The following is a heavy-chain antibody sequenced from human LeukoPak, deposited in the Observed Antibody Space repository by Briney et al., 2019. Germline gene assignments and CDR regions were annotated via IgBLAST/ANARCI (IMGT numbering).Heavy chain of an antibody. CDR2: INPNSGGT. D-gene: IGHD1-26*01. CDR3: ARQAGSGSYGYFDY. CDR1: GYTFTGYY. J-gene: IGHJ4*02. Sequence: ASVKVSCKASGYTFTGYYMHWVRQAPGQGLEWMGWINPNSGGTNYAQKFQDRVTMTRDTSISTAYMELSRLRSDDTAVYYCARQAGSGSYGYFDYWGQGTLVTVSS. V-gene: IGHV1-2*02.